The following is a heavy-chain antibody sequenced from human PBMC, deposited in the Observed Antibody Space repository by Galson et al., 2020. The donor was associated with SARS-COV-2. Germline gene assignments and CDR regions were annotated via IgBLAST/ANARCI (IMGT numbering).Heavy chain of an antibody. CDR3: AKDSSFSGSSGYFSVFDY. CDR1: GFTFSSSA. CDR2: IIGSGGST. Sequence: GGSLRLSCAASGFTFSSSAISWVRQVPGKGLEWVSVIIGSGGSTYSADSLKGRFTISRDNSKNALYLQMDSLRAEDTAVYYCAKDSSFSGSSGYFSVFDYWGQGTLVTVSS. D-gene: IGHD3-22*01. V-gene: IGHV3-23*01. J-gene: IGHJ4*02.